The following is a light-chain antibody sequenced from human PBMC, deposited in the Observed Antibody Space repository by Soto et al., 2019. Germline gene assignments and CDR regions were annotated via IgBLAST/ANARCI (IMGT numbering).Light chain of an antibody. V-gene: IGLV2-14*03. CDR3: SSYSFTTSLYV. J-gene: IGLJ1*01. Sequence: QSSLTQPASVSGSPGQSITISCTGTSFKNVSWYQQHPGQAPKLLIYDVSYRPSGISHRLSGSESAYTASLTIAGLQAEDEAEYYCSSYSFTTSLYVFGTGTNVTV. CDR1: SFKN. CDR2: DVS.